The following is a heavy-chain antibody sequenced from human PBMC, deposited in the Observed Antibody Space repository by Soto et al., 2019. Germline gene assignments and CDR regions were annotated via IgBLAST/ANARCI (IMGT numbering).Heavy chain of an antibody. V-gene: IGHV4-30-4*01. CDR2: IYYSGDS. CDR3: VGTGTTDDY. Sequence: SETLSLTCTVSGASVSSGDYYWSSIRQSPGKGLEWIGYIYYSGDSYYNPSLKGRLTISIDTSKNQFSLILNSVTVADTAIYYCVGTGTTDDYWGRGTLVTVSS. J-gene: IGHJ4*02. D-gene: IGHD4-17*01. CDR1: GASVSSGDYY.